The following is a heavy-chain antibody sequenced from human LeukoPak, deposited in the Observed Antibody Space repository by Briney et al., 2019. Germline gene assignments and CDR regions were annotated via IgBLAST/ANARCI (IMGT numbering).Heavy chain of an antibody. CDR2: IYPGDSNI. Sequence: GESLKISCKGSGYIFTRYWIGWVRQMPERGLGWMGIIYPGDSNIRYSPSFQGQVSISADKSISTAYLQWSSLQASDTAMYYCARHRDSSGFPAAFDLWGQGTLVTVSS. V-gene: IGHV5-51*01. D-gene: IGHD3-22*01. CDR3: ARHRDSSGFPAAFDL. CDR1: GYIFTRYW. J-gene: IGHJ3*01.